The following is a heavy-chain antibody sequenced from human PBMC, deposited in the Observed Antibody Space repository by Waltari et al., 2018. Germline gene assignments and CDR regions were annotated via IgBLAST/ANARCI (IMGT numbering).Heavy chain of an antibody. V-gene: IGHV4-59*01. CDR1: GRSFTSSS. CDR2: IHYSGST. CDR3: ARDRDNSPV. Sequence: QLQESGPGLVKPSETLPLTCPVSGRSFTSSSWSWIRQPPGKGLEWIGYIHYSGSTNYNPSLKSRVTMSIDTSKNQFSLKLSSLTAADTAMYYCARDRDNSPVWGQGTMVTVSS. D-gene: IGHD1-1*01. J-gene: IGHJ3*01.